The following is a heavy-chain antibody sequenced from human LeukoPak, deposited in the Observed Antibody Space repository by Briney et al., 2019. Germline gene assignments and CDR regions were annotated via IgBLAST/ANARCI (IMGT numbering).Heavy chain of an antibody. D-gene: IGHD3-16*01. CDR3: ARGSHRLYDYVWGTYESKDY. Sequence: GASVKVSCKASGYTFTSYGISWVRQAPGQGLEWMGWISGYNANTNYVQKFQGRVTMTTDTFTHTAYMELRSLRSGDTAVYYCARGSHRLYDYVWGTYESKDYWGQGTLVTVSS. J-gene: IGHJ4*02. CDR1: GYTFTSYG. CDR2: ISGYNANT. V-gene: IGHV1-18*01.